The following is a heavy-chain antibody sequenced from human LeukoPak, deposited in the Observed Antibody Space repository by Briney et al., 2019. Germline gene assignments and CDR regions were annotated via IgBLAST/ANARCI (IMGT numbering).Heavy chain of an antibody. J-gene: IGHJ4*02. CDR2: ISSSGSTI. V-gene: IGHV3-11*01. CDR1: RCTFSDYY. Sequence: GGSLRLSCAASRCTFSDYYMSWIRQAPGKGLEWVSYISSSGSTIYYADSVKGRFTISRDNAKNSLYLQMNSLRAEDTAVYYCARDSEAVAGNFDYWGQGTLVTVSS. CDR3: ARDSEAVAGNFDY. D-gene: IGHD6-19*01.